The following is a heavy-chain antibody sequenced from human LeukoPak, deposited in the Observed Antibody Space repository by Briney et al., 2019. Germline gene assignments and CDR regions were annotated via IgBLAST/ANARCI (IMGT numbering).Heavy chain of an antibody. CDR2: ISSSTNYI. CDR1: GFTLSSYS. Sequence: GGSLRLSCAASGFTLSSYSMNWVRQAPGKGLEWVPSISSSTNYIYYADSLMGRFTISRDNAKNSLYLQMNSLRAEDTAVYYCAIVGATPLPRWGQGTLVTVSS. V-gene: IGHV3-21*01. CDR3: AIVGATPLPR. J-gene: IGHJ4*02. D-gene: IGHD1-26*01.